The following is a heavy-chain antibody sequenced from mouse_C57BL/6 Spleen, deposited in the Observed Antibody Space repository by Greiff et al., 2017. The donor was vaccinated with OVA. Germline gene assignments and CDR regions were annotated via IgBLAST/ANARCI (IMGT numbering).Heavy chain of an antibody. D-gene: IGHD1-2*01. CDR3: TREGTTAFYAMDY. V-gene: IGHV5-9-1*02. CDR2: ISSGGDSI. CDR1: GFTFSSYA. J-gene: IGHJ4*01. Sequence: EVQGVESGEGLVKPGGSLKLSCAASGFTFSSYAMSWVRQTPEKRLEWVAYISSGGDSIYYADTVKGRFTISRDNARNTLYLQMSSLKSEDTAMYYCTREGTTAFYAMDYWGQGTSVTVSS.